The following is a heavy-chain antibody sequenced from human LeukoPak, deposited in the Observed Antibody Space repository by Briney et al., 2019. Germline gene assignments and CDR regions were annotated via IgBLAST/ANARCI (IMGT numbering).Heavy chain of an antibody. J-gene: IGHJ4*02. V-gene: IGHV3-11*01. D-gene: IGHD3-3*01. CDR1: GFTFSDYY. Sequence: GGSLRLSCAASGFTFSDYYMSWIRQAPGKGLEWVSYISSSGSTIYYADSVKGRFTTSRDNAKNSLYLQMNSLRAEDTAVYYCARDDFWSGYYIYDWGQGTLVTVSS. CDR3: ARDDFWSGYYIYD. CDR2: ISSSGSTI.